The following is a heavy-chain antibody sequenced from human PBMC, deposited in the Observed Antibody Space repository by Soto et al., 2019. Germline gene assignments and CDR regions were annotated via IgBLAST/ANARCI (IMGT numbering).Heavy chain of an antibody. Sequence: SLRLSCSASGFTFSSYTMHWVRQAPGKGLDYVSGIRGNGDSPFYADSVKGRFTISRDNSKNALYLLMSSLSADDTAVYYCVKSRGGNNFDFFDWGQGALVTVSS. CDR3: VKSRGGNNFDFFD. CDR2: IRGNGDSP. J-gene: IGHJ4*02. CDR1: GFTFSSYT. D-gene: IGHD5-12*01. V-gene: IGHV3-64D*06.